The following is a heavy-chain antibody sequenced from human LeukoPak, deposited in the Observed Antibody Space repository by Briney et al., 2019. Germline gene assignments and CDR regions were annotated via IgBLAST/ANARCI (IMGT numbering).Heavy chain of an antibody. Sequence: GGSLRLSCAASGFTFSNYWMHWVRQTPGRGLVWVSLINSDGSSISYADSVKGRFTISRDNAKNTLYLQMNSLRAEDTAVYYCAREPEKRELPPDYWGQGTLVTVSS. CDR3: AREPEKRELPPDY. J-gene: IGHJ4*02. V-gene: IGHV3-74*01. CDR2: INSDGSSI. D-gene: IGHD1-26*01. CDR1: GFTFSNYW.